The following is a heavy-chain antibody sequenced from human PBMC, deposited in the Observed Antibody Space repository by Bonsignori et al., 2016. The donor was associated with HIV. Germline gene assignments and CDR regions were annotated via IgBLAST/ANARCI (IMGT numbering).Heavy chain of an antibody. CDR3: ARVLLTFRGITNVSPNSWFDS. J-gene: IGHJ5*01. CDR2: ISGYNEKT. V-gene: IGHV1-18*01. Sequence: WVRQAPGQGLEWMGWISGYNEKTNYAQKFQDRVTMTRDTSARTVYMELRSLRFDDTAVYYCARVLLTFRGITNVSPNSWFDSWGQGTLVTVSS. D-gene: IGHD3-16*01.